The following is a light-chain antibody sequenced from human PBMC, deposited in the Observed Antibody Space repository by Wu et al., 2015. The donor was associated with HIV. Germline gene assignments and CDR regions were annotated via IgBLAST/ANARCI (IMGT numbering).Light chain of an antibody. CDR3: QQYYSTLCS. CDR2: AAS. CDR1: QGISNS. J-gene: IGKJ2*04. Sequence: DIQMTQSPASLSASIGDRVTITCRASQGISNSLAWYQQKPGKAPKLLLYAASRLESGVPSRFSGSGSGTDYTLTISSLQPEDFATYYCQQYYSTLCSFGQGTKLEIK. V-gene: IGKV1-NL1*01.